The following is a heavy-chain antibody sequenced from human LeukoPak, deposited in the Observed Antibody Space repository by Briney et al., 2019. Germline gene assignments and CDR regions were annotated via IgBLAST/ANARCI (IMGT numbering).Heavy chain of an antibody. CDR1: GFTFSSYW. Sequence: GGSLRLSCAASGFTFSSYWMSWVRQAPGKGLEWVANIKQDGSEKYYVDSVKGRFTISRDNAKNSLYLQMNSLRAEDTAVYYCARVLSGRNYDFWRQDYWGQGTLVTVSS. D-gene: IGHD3-3*01. J-gene: IGHJ4*02. CDR2: IKQDGSEK. V-gene: IGHV3-7*01. CDR3: ARVLSGRNYDFWRQDY.